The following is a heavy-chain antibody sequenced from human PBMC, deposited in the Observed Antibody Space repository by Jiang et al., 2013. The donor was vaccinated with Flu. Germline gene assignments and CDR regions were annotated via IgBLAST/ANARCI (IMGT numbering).Heavy chain of an antibody. Sequence: GGLVQPGGSLRLSCAASGFTFSRYSMNWVRQAPGKGLEWVSYISSSSSTIYYADSVKGRFTISRDNAKNSLYLQMNSLRAEDTAVYYCASTQSDKGVTGPHWGQGTLVTVSS. CDR3: ASTQSDKGVTGPH. CDR1: GFTFSRYS. CDR2: ISSSSSTI. V-gene: IGHV3-48*01. J-gene: IGHJ4*02. D-gene: IGHD2-21*02.